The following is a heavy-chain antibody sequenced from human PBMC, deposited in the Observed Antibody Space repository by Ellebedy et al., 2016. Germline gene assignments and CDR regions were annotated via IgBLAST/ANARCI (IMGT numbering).Heavy chain of an antibody. J-gene: IGHJ4*02. V-gene: IGHV4-39*01. CDR3: ARHENSYFYFDY. D-gene: IGHD4-11*01. CDR2: SHYTGAT. Sequence: SETLSLXCTVSAGSITSSNFYWVWIRQPPGKGLEWIGSSHYTGATYYSPSLKSRVTISVDTSKNQFSLKLTSVTAADTAVYYCARHENSYFYFDYWGRGLLVTVSS. CDR1: AGSITSSNFY.